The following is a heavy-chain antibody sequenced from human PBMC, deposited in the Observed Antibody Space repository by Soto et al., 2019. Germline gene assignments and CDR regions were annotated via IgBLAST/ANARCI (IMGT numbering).Heavy chain of an antibody. V-gene: IGHV3-30*18. CDR3: AKLGDAVSGFFDF. CDR2: VSFDGSHK. Sequence: QVQLVQSGGGVVQPGGSLRLSCAASGSTFRSYAIHWVRQAPGKGLEWVADVSFDGSHKTYAVPVRGRFTLSRDNSKKTVYLQMNSLRAEDTAVYYCAKLGDAVSGFFDFWGQGTQVAVSS. CDR1: GSTFRSYA. D-gene: IGHD3-3*01. J-gene: IGHJ5*01.